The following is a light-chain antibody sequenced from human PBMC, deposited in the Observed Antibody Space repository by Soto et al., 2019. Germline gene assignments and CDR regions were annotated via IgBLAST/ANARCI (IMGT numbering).Light chain of an antibody. CDR2: EAS. Sequence: AIQLTQTPSSLSASVGDTVTIACRASQAFTTTLAWYQQKPGKAPRLLIYEASTLEGGVPPRFSGSGSGTDFTLTISGLQPEDSATYHCQQYRTYPTFGGGTKVEI. CDR3: QQYRTYPT. J-gene: IGKJ4*01. CDR1: QAFTTT. V-gene: IGKV1-13*02.